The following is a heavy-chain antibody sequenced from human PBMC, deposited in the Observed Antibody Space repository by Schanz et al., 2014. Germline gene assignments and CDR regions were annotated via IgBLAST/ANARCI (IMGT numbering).Heavy chain of an antibody. V-gene: IGHV3-33*06. D-gene: IGHD2-2*01. CDR3: AKDSTHIDIVLVPTAIDY. CDR2: IWYDENNK. J-gene: IGHJ4*02. Sequence: QVQLVESGGGVVQPGRSLRLSCAASGFTFSSYGMHWVRQAPGKGLEWVAVIWYDENNKYYADSVKGRFTISRDNSKNTLYLQMSSLRAEDTAVYYCAKDSTHIDIVLVPTAIDYWGQGTLVTVSS. CDR1: GFTFSSYG.